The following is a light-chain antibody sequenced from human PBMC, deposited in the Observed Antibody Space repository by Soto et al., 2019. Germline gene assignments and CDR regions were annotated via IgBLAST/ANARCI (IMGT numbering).Light chain of an antibody. CDR3: QQYNDWPRT. V-gene: IGKV3-15*01. J-gene: IGKJ1*01. Sequence: EIVMTQSPVTLSLSPGDRATLSCRASQSVANNLAWFQQRPGQAPRLLVYGASATAPGIPARFSGSGSGTEFTLTTSSLQSEDFAVYYCQQYNDWPRTFGQGTKVEIK. CDR2: GAS. CDR1: QSVANN.